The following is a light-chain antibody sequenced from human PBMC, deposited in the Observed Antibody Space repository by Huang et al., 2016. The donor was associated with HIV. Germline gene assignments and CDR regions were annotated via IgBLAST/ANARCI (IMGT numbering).Light chain of an antibody. CDR1: QSVSSSY. CDR3: QQYDSSPWT. Sequence: EIVLTQSPGTLSLSPGERATLSCRASQSVSSSYLAWYQQKPGQAPWLLFYGASSRATVIPDRFSGSGSGTDFTLTISRLEPEDFAVYYCQQYDSSPWTFGQGTKVEIK. V-gene: IGKV3-20*01. J-gene: IGKJ1*01. CDR2: GAS.